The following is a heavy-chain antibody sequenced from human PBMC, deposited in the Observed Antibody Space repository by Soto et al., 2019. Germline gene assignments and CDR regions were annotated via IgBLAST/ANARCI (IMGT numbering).Heavy chain of an antibody. CDR1: GFTFTNYV. Sequence: EVQVLESGGDLVQPGGSLRLSCAASGFTFTNYVMTWVRQAPGRGLEWVSSISGSGTSTYYAESVKGRFTISRDNSESTLYLQMNSLSAEDTAIYYCSKVGVLWFGGPVDYWGQGTLVTVSS. V-gene: IGHV3-23*01. J-gene: IGHJ4*02. CDR3: SKVGVLWFGGPVDY. D-gene: IGHD3-10*01. CDR2: ISGSGTST.